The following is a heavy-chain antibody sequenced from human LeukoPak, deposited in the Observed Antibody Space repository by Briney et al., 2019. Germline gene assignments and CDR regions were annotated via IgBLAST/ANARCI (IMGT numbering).Heavy chain of an antibody. CDR2: NYTSGST. V-gene: IGHV4-4*09. D-gene: IGHD1-20*01. Sequence: SETLSLTCTVSGGSISSYYWSWIRRPPGKGLEWIGYNYTSGSTNYNPSLKSRVTISVDTSKNQFSLKLSSVTAADTAVYYCAGRQYNWNLNFDYWAREPWSPSPQ. CDR1: GGSISSYY. J-gene: IGHJ4*02. CDR3: AGRQYNWNLNFDY.